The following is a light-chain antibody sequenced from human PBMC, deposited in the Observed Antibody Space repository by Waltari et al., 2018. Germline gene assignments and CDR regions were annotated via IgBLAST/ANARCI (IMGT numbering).Light chain of an antibody. J-gene: IGLJ2*01. CDR2: ADD. V-gene: IGLV1-36*01. CDR1: RSNIGNNA. Sequence: QSVLTQTPSVSEAPRQRVTISCSGSRSNIGNNAVNWYQQVPGKAPKLLVFADDLRPSGVSDRFSCSNSGPAASLAIIGLRSEDEGVYFCAAWDDSLKGVLFGGGTKLTVL. CDR3: AAWDDSLKGVL.